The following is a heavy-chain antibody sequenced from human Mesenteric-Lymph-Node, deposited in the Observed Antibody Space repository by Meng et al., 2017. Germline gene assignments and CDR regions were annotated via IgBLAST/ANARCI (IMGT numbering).Heavy chain of an antibody. Sequence: GESLKISCAASGFTFSDYYMSWIRQAPGKGLEWVSYISSSGSTIYYADSVKGRFTISRDNAKNSLYLQMNSLRAEDMALYYCASAAGNQFDYWGQGTLVTVSS. V-gene: IGHV3-11*01. CDR2: ISSSGSTI. D-gene: IGHD6-13*01. CDR3: ASAAGNQFDY. CDR1: GFTFSDYY. J-gene: IGHJ4*02.